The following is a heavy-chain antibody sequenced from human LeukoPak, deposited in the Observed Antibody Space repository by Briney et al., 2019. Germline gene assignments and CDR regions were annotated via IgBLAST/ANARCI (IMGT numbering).Heavy chain of an antibody. CDR1: GYTFTSYY. CDR3: ARGRYCSSTSCYLSDP. CDR2: INPSGGST. J-gene: IGHJ5*02. Sequence: ASVKVSCKASGYTFTSYYLHWVRQAPGQGGEWMGIINPSGGSTSYAQKFQGRVTMTRDTSTSTVYMELSSLRSEDTAVYYCARGRYCSSTSCYLSDPWGQGTLVTVSS. V-gene: IGHV1-46*01. D-gene: IGHD2-2*01.